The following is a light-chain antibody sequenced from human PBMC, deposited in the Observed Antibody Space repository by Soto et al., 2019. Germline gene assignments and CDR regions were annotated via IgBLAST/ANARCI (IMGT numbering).Light chain of an antibody. Sequence: DIQMTQSPSTLSASVGDRVTITCRASQTISSWLAWYQQKLGKAAKLLIYKASSLKGGVPSRFRGSGSGTEFTLTLSSLQPDASATYYCQQYTGTFGNGTKVEVK. CDR2: KAS. CDR1: QTISSW. V-gene: IGKV1-5*03. J-gene: IGKJ1*01. CDR3: QQYTGT.